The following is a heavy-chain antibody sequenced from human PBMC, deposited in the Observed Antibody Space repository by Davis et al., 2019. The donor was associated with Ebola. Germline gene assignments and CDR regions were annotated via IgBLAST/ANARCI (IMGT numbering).Heavy chain of an antibody. V-gene: IGHV3-13*01. CDR3: ARDSEVTAIGLYWYFDL. D-gene: IGHD2-21*02. CDR2: IGTAGDT. J-gene: IGHJ2*01. Sequence: GGSLRLSCAASGFTFSSYDMHWVRQATGKGLEWVSAIGTAGDTYYPGSVKGRFTISRENAKNSLYLQMNSLRAGDTAVYYCARDSEVTAIGLYWYFDLWGRGTLVTVSS. CDR1: GFTFSSYD.